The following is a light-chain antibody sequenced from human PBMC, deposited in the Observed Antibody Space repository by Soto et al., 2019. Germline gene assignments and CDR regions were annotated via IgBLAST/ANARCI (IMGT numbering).Light chain of an antibody. Sequence: DIQMTQSPSTLSASVGDRVTITCRASQSISSWLAWYQQKPGKAPKLLIYKASSLESGVPSRFSGSGSGTEFTLTISSLQPDDFATYYCQQYSDSSGAFGQGTRVEIK. V-gene: IGKV1-5*03. CDR2: KAS. J-gene: IGKJ1*01. CDR1: QSISSW. CDR3: QQYSDSSGA.